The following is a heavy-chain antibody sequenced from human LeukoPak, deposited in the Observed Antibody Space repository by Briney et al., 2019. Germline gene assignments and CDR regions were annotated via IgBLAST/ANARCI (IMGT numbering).Heavy chain of an antibody. D-gene: IGHD6-6*01. CDR1: GYTFVDYG. Sequence: ASVKVSCKASGYTFVDYGITWLRQAPGQGLEWMGWINSYNGNTYYAKSLQGRVTMTTDSSTSTAYMELRSLRSDDTAVYYCARGSSSLPYYYYYMDVWGKGTTVTVSS. CDR3: ARGSSSLPYYYYYMDV. V-gene: IGHV1-18*01. CDR2: INSYNGNT. J-gene: IGHJ6*03.